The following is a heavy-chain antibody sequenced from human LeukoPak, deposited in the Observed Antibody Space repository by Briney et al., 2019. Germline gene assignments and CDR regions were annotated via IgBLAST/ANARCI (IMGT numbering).Heavy chain of an antibody. CDR2: IYYSGST. Sequence: SETLSLTCTVSGGSISSSSYYWGWIRQPPGKGLEWIGSIYYSGSTYYNPSLKSRVTISVDTSKDQFSLKLSSVTAADTAVYYCARDSSFMVGGNWFDPWGQGTLVTVSS. CDR1: GGSISSSSYY. J-gene: IGHJ5*02. CDR3: ARDSSFMVGGNWFDP. D-gene: IGHD3-10*02. V-gene: IGHV4-39*07.